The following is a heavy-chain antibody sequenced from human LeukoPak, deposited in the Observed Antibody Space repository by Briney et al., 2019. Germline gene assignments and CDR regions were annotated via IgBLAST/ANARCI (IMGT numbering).Heavy chain of an antibody. CDR1: GXTIPSSSSA. CDR2: TYYRSKWYN. Sequence: SQTLSLTCAISGXTIPSSSSAWNWIRQSPSRGLEWLGRTYYRSKWYNDYAVSVKSRITINPDTSKNQFSLQLDSVTPEDTAVYYCARLRATGPEFDYWGQGTLVTVSS. D-gene: IGHD5-24*01. V-gene: IGHV6-1*01. J-gene: IGHJ4*02. CDR3: ARLRATGPEFDY.